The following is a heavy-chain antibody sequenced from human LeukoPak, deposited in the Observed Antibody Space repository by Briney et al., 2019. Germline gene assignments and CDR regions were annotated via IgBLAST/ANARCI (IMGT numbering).Heavy chain of an antibody. D-gene: IGHD3-22*01. V-gene: IGHV4-59*01. Sequence: SETLSLTCTVSGGSISSYYWSWLRQPPGKGLEWIGYIYYSGSTNYNPSLKSRVTISVDTSKNQFSLKLSSVTAADTAVYYCARAGYYYDSSGYLSYWYFDLWGRGTLVTVSS. CDR3: ARAGYYYDSSGYLSYWYFDL. CDR2: IYYSGST. CDR1: GGSISSYY. J-gene: IGHJ2*01.